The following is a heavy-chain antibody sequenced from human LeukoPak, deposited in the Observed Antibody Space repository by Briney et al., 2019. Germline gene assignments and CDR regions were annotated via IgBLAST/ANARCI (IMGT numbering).Heavy chain of an antibody. CDR1: GFAFSSYA. J-gene: IGHJ3*02. CDR3: AKDPPAAFDI. V-gene: IGHV3-23*01. Sequence: AGGSLRLSCAASGFAFSSYAMSWVRQAPGKGLEWASAISGSGGSTYYADSAKGRFTISRDNSKNTLYLQMNSLRAEDTAVYYCAKDPPAAFDIWGQGTMVTVSS. CDR2: ISGSGGST.